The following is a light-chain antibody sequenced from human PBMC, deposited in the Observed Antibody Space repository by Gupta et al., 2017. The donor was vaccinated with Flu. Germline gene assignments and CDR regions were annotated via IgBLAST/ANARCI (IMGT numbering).Light chain of an antibody. CDR3: QAWDSGNYV. CDR1: KLGQKF. J-gene: IGLJ1*01. CDR2: QDV. Sequence: YALTQPPSVSVSPGQTASITCSGDKLGQKFASWYQQNPGQSPVLLIYQDVKRPSGIPERFSGSNSGNTATLTISGTQAMDEADYYCQAWDSGNYVFGTGTKVTVL. V-gene: IGLV3-1*01.